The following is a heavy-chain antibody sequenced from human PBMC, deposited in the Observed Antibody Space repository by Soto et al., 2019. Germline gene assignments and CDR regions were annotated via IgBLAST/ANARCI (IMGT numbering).Heavy chain of an antibody. Sequence: SETLSLTCTVSGGSLRGYYWSWIRQPPGKGLEWIGYIYYTGITDYNPTRKSRVTISVDTSKNQFSLKLSSVTAADTAVYYCAREGMAVAGSFDYWGQGTLVTVSS. V-gene: IGHV4-59*01. CDR3: AREGMAVAGSFDY. D-gene: IGHD6-19*01. J-gene: IGHJ4*02. CDR2: IYYTGIT. CDR1: GGSLRGYY.